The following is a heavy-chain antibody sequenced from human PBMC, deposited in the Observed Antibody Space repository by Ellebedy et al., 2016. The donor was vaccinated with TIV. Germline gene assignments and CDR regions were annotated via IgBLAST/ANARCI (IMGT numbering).Heavy chain of an antibody. J-gene: IGHJ4*02. CDR3: ARGGGRLRKWEIIGNFFDS. Sequence: AASVKVSCKATGGGTFSNFAISWVRQAPGQGPEWIGVTIPVMGTPKYAEKFQGRVSITADENTGTAYMELNSLTSEDTAIYFCARGGGRLRKWEIIGNFFDSWGQGTLVTVAS. D-gene: IGHD1-26*01. V-gene: IGHV1-69*13. CDR2: TIPVMGTP. CDR1: GGGTFSNFA.